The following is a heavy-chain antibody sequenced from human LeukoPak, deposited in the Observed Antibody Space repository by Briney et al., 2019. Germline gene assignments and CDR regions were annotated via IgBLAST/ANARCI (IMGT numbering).Heavy chain of an antibody. CDR1: GGSISSGDCY. CDR2: IYYSGST. CDR3: ATNQGYSGYGSYWYFDL. V-gene: IGHV4-30-4*01. D-gene: IGHD5-12*01. J-gene: IGHJ2*01. Sequence: SQTLSLTCTVSGGSISSGDCYWSWIRQPPGKGLEWIGYIYYSGSTYYNPSLKSRVTISVDTSKNQFSLKLSSVTAADTAVYYCATNQGYSGYGSYWYFDLWGRGTLVTVSS.